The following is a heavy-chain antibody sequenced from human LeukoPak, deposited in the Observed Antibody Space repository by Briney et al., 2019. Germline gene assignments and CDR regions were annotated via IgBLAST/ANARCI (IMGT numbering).Heavy chain of an antibody. D-gene: IGHD3-3*01. CDR1: AYSISSGYY. CDR2: IYHSGNT. CDR3: ARMSGLNWFDP. V-gene: IGHV4-38-2*02. Sequence: SETLSLTCTVSAYSISSGYYWGWIRQPPGKGLEWIGSIYHSGNTYYNPSLKSRVTMSVDTSKNQFSLNLSSVTAADTAVYYCARMSGLNWFDPWGQGTLVTVSS. J-gene: IGHJ5*02.